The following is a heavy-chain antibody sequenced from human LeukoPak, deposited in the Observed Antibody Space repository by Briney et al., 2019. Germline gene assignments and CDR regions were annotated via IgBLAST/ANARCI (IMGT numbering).Heavy chain of an antibody. V-gene: IGHV3-11*01. CDR1: GFSVSEYY. CDR2: ITRENWI. D-gene: IGHD3-22*01. J-gene: IGHJ4*02. CDR3: ARGLHLDSSGSLYY. Sequence: GGSLRLSCAASGFSVSEYYVTWVRQAPGKGLEWISYITRENWIYYSDSVKGQFTISRDHAKNSVYLEMNSLRADDTAVYYCARGLHLDSSGSLYYWGQGTLVTVSS.